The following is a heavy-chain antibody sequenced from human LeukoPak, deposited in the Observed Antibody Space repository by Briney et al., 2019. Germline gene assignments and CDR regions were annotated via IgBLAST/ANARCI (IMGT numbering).Heavy chain of an antibody. CDR3: ASHPNSGGTDLPFDY. V-gene: IGHV4-30-4*07. J-gene: IGHJ4*02. CDR2: IYYSGST. D-gene: IGHD4-23*01. Sequence: SETLSLTCAVSGDSISSGGYSWRWIRQPPGKGLQWFGYIYYSGSTYYNPSLKSRVTISVDTSKNQFSLKLSSVTAADTAVYYCASHPNSGGTDLPFDYWGQGTLVTVSS. CDR1: GDSISSGGYS.